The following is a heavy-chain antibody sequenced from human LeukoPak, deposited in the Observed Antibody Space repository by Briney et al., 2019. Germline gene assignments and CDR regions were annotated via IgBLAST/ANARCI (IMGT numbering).Heavy chain of an antibody. V-gene: IGHV1-2*02. CDR3: ARDGFTVTTAAFDI. CDR1: GCTFTGYY. J-gene: IGHJ3*02. CDR2: INPNSGGT. D-gene: IGHD4-17*01. Sequence: ASVKVSCKASGCTFTGYYMHWVRQAPGQGLEWMGWINPNSGGTNYAQKFQGRVTMTRDTSISTAYMELSRLRSDDTAVYYCARDGFTVTTAAFDIWGQGTMVTVSS.